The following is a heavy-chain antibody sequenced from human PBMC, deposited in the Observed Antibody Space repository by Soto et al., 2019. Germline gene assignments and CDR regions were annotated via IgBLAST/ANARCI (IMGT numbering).Heavy chain of an antibody. CDR1: GFTFSSYS. J-gene: IGHJ4*02. CDR2: ISSSSSYI. CDR3: ARGVPAYYDFWSGYYYFDY. Sequence: PGGSLRLSGAASGFTFSSYSMNWVRQAPAKGLEWVSSISSSSSYIYYADSVKGRFTISRDNAKNSLYLQMNSLRAEDTAVYYCARGVPAYYDFWSGYYYFDYWGQGT. D-gene: IGHD3-3*01. V-gene: IGHV3-21*01.